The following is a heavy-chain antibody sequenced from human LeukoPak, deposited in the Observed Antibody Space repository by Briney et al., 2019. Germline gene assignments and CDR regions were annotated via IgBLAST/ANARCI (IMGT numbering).Heavy chain of an antibody. CDR3: ARGGVAAPFDY. J-gene: IGHJ4*02. CDR2: ISAYNGNT. D-gene: IGHD2-15*01. Sequence: ASVKVSCKASGGTFSSYAISWVRQAPGQGLEWMGWISAYNGNTNYAQKLQGRVTMTTDTSTSTAYMELRSLRPDDTAVYYCARGGVAAPFDYWGLGSLVTVSS. V-gene: IGHV1-18*01. CDR1: GGTFSSYA.